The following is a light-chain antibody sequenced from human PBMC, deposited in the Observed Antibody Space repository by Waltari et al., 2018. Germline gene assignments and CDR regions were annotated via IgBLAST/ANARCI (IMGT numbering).Light chain of an antibody. Sequence: QLMLTQSPSASASLGASVKLTCTLSSGHSNYPIAWHQQQPEKGPRYVMTVNSGGSHIKGDGSPDRFSGSSAGAARYLTISSLQSEDGTDYYCQTGVFGIWVFGGGTKLTVL. CDR3: QTGVFGIWV. CDR2: VNSGGSH. CDR1: SGHSNYP. J-gene: IGLJ3*02. V-gene: IGLV4-69*01.